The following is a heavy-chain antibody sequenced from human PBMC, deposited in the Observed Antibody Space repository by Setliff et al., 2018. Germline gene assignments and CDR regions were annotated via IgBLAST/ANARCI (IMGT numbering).Heavy chain of an antibody. CDR1: GFSFSNYG. D-gene: IGHD4-17*01. CDR3: ARAPHDYGDFPLDY. Sequence: GGSLRLSCVVSGFSFSNYGMTWVRQAPGKGLEWISYISTSSSTKYYADSVKGRFTISRDNANQSLYLQMNSLRAEDTAVYYCARAPHDYGDFPLDYWGQGTLVTVSS. V-gene: IGHV3-48*01. J-gene: IGHJ4*02. CDR2: ISTSSSTK.